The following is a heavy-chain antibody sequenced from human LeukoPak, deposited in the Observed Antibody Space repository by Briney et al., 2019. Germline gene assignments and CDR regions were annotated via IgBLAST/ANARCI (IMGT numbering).Heavy chain of an antibody. CDR2: IYYSGST. CDR1: GGSISSYY. J-gene: IGHJ5*02. Sequence: SSETLSLTCTVSGGSISSYYWSWIRQPPGKGLEWIGYIYYSGSTNYNPSLKSRVTVSVDTSKNQFSLKLSSVTAADTAVYYCARGPLNWFDPWGQGTLVTVSS. CDR3: ARGPLNWFDP. V-gene: IGHV4-59*01.